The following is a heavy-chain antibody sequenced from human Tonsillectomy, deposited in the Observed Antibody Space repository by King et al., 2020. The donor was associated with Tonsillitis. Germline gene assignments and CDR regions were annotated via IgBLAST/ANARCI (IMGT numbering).Heavy chain of an antibody. CDR3: ARVLPDSYGSGRYYTGDYYMDV. J-gene: IGHJ6*03. V-gene: IGHV3-48*03. CDR1: EFTFSIYE. Sequence: KLVQSGGGLVQPGGSLRLSCAASEFTFSIYEMNWVRQAPGKGLEWVSYMSSSGRTIYYADSVKGRFTISRDNAKNSLYLQMNSLRAEDTAIYSCARVLPDSYGSGRYYTGDYYMDVWGKGTTVTVSS. CDR2: MSSSGRTI. D-gene: IGHD3-10*01.